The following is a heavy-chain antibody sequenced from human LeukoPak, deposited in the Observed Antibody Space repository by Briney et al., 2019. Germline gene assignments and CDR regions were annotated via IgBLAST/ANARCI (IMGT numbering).Heavy chain of an antibody. CDR1: GYTFADHY. J-gene: IGHJ4*02. CDR3: ARDLATIDGIAWYYFEN. CDR2: INPNTGGT. D-gene: IGHD5-12*01. V-gene: IGHV1-2*02. Sequence: GASVKVSCKASGYTFADHYIHWVRQAPGQGFERMGWINPNTGGTDYAQKFQDRIALTSYTSISTVYMELNRLESDDTALYYCARDLATIDGIAWYYFENWGQGTLVTVS.